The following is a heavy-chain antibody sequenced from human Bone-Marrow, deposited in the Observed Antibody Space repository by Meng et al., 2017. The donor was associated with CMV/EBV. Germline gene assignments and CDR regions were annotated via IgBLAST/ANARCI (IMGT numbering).Heavy chain of an antibody. CDR1: GGTFSSYA. CDR2: IIPIFGTA. V-gene: IGHV1-69*05. Sequence: SVKVSCKASGGTFSSYAISWVRQAPGQGLEWMGGIIPIFGTANYAQKFQGRVTITTDESTSTAYMELSSLRSEDTAVYYCARALGYCSSTSCPGPFDPWGQGTLVTVSS. D-gene: IGHD2-2*01. CDR3: ARALGYCSSTSCPGPFDP. J-gene: IGHJ5*02.